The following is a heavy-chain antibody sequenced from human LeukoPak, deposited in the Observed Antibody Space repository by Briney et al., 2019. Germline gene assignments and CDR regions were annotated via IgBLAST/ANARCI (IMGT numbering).Heavy chain of an antibody. CDR2: ISYTGST. CDR3: ARGSVYFDS. Sequence: SETLSLTCTVSGWSISSYYVSWIRQPPGQGLEWIGYISYTGSTDYNPSLKSRVTISVDMSKNQFSLKVSSVTAADTAVYYCARGSVYFDSWGQGTLVTVSS. CDR1: GWSISSYY. J-gene: IGHJ4*02. V-gene: IGHV4-59*01.